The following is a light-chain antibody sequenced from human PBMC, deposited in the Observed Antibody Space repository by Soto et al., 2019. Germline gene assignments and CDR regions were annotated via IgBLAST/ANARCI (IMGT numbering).Light chain of an antibody. Sequence: DIQMTQSPSSLSASVGDRVTITCQASQDISNYLNWYQHKPGKAPKILIYDASTLESGVPSRFSGSGSGTEATLTISSLQPDDFATYYCQQYNRSPWTFGQGTKVDI. J-gene: IGKJ1*01. CDR3: QQYNRSPWT. CDR2: DAS. CDR1: QDISNY. V-gene: IGKV1-33*01.